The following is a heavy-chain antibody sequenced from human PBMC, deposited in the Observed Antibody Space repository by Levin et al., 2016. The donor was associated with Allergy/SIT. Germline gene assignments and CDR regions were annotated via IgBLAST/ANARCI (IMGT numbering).Heavy chain of an antibody. CDR2: IYSGGST. J-gene: IGHJ3*01. Sequence: GGSLRLSCAASGVTVSSIYMSWVRQAPGKGLEWVSMIYSGGSTYYADSVKGRFTISRDNAKSSLYLQMDILRVEDTAIYYCARGKGTYYDPTVEAVDVWGQGTVVTVSS. V-gene: IGHV3-53*01. D-gene: IGHD3-16*01. CDR3: ARGKGTYYDPTVEAVDV. CDR1: GVTVSSIY.